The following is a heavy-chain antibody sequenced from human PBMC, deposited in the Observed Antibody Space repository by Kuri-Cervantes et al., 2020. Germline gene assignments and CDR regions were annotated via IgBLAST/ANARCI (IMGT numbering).Heavy chain of an antibody. CDR1: FSSYW. J-gene: IGHJ3*02. CDR3: ARALNDYGRRGAFDI. CDR2: INSDGSST. D-gene: IGHD4-17*01. Sequence: FSSYWMHWVRQAPGKGLVWVSRINSDGSSTSYADSVKGRFTISRDNAKNSLRAEDTAVYYCARALNDYGRRGAFDIWGQGTMVTVSS. V-gene: IGHV3-74*01.